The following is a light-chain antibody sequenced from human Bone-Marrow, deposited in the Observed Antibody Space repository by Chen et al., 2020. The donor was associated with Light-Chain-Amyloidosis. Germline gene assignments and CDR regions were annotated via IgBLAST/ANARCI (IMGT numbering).Light chain of an antibody. CDR2: GSS. CDR1: QTIRSNY. Sequence: EIVLTQSPGTLSLSPGEGANLSCRASQTIRSNYLTWYQQKFGQAPRLLIYGSSSRATGIPDRFTGSGSGTDFTLTINRLEPEDFAMYYCQQYGTPPLTFGGGTKVEIK. V-gene: IGKV3-20*01. J-gene: IGKJ4*01. CDR3: QQYGTPPLT.